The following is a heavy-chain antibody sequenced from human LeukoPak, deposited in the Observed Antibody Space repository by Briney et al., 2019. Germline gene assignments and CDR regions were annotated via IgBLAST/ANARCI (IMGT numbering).Heavy chain of an antibody. CDR3: ARDKDSSGYDDY. CDR1: GFTFSSYS. J-gene: IGHJ4*02. V-gene: IGHV3-21*01. Sequence: PGGSLRLSCAASGFTFSSYSMNWVRQAPGKGLEWVSSISSSSSYIYYADSVKGRFTISRDNAKNSLYLQMNSLRAEDTAVYYCARDKDSSGYDDYWGQGTLVTVSS. D-gene: IGHD3-22*01. CDR2: ISSSSSYI.